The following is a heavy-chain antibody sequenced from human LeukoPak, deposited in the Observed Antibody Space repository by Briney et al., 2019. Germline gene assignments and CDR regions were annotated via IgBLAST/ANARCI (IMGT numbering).Heavy chain of an antibody. J-gene: IGHJ5*02. D-gene: IGHD3-10*01. CDR2: VYTSGST. Sequence: PSETLSLTCTVSGDSISSGNYYWSWIRQPAGKGLEWIGRVYTSGSTNYNPSLKSRVTISVDTSKNQFSLKLSSVTAADTAVYYCARHRRGPYYYGSGSYYGSWFDPWGQGTLVTVSS. CDR3: ARHRRGPYYYGSGSYYGSWFDP. V-gene: IGHV4-61*02. CDR1: GDSISSGNYY.